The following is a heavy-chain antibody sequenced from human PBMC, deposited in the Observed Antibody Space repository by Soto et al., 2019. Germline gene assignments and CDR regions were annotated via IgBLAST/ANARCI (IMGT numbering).Heavy chain of an antibody. CDR1: GVSVSSGSYY. CDR3: ARAQGDLEYAGNPWMAHWFDT. CDR2: IYYSGST. J-gene: IGHJ5*02. V-gene: IGHV4-61*01. D-gene: IGHD6-13*01. Sequence: SETLSLTCTVSGVSVSSGSYYWSWMRQPPGKGLEWIGYIYYSGSTNYNPSLKSRVTISEDTSKNQFSLKLSSVTAADTSVYYCARAQGDLEYAGNPWMAHWFDTWGQGTRETVSS.